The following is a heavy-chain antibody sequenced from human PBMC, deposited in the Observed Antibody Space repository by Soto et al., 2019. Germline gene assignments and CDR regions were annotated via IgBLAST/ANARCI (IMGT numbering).Heavy chain of an antibody. V-gene: IGHV4-59*01. CDR2: IYYSGST. J-gene: IGHJ4*02. Sequence: SETLSLTCTVSGGSISSYYWSWIRQPPGKGLEWIGYIYYSGSTNYNPSLKSRVTISVDTSKNQFSLKLSSVTAADTAVYYCARGLLGVDSEWYFDYWGQGTLVTVSS. CDR1: GGSISSYY. D-gene: IGHD3-10*01. CDR3: ARGLLGVDSEWYFDY.